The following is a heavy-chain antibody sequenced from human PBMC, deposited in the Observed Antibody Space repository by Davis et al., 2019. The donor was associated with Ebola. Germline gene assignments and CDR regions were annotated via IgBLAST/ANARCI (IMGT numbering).Heavy chain of an antibody. CDR1: GGSISSPF. CDR3: ARRESTTVTHRTAKFDP. Sequence: PSETLSLTCLVSGGSISSPFWTWIRQSPGKGLEWIGYIHSSGNTNYNPSFKSRVTVSLDASKSQSSLKLTSVTAADTSFYYCARRESTTVTHRTAKFDPWGQGTLVSVSS. D-gene: IGHD4-17*01. CDR2: IHSSGNT. J-gene: IGHJ5*02. V-gene: IGHV4-4*08.